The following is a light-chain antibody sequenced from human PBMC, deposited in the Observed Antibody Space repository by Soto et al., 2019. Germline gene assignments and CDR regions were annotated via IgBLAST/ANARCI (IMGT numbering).Light chain of an antibody. CDR1: QSISSNY. CDR2: AAS. Sequence: EIVLTQSPGTLSLSPGERATLSCRVSQSISSNYLALAWYQQKPGQAPRLLIYAASGRATGIPDRFTGSGSGTDFPFTISRLEPEGFAVYYCQQYGSSPWTFGQGTKVEIK. V-gene: IGKV3-20*01. J-gene: IGKJ1*01. CDR3: QQYGSSPWT.